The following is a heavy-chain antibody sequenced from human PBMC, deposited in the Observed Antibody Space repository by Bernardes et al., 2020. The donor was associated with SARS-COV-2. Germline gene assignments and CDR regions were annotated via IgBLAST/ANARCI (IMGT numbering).Heavy chain of an antibody. J-gene: IGHJ5*02. CDR1: GYTFTGYY. CDR3: ARGEGYSNGWGLDRLDP. V-gene: IGHV1-2*02. D-gene: IGHD6-19*01. Sequence: ASMKVSCKASGYTFTGYYMHWVRQAPGQGLEWMGWINPNSGGTKYAQKFQGRVTMTRDTSISTAYMELSSLRSDDTAVYYCARGEGYSNGWGLDRLDPCGQGTLVTVSS. CDR2: INPNSGGT.